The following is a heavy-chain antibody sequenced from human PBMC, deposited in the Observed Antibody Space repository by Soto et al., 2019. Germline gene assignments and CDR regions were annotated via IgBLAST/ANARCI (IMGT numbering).Heavy chain of an antibody. V-gene: IGHV3-23*01. J-gene: IGHJ6*02. D-gene: IGHD3-3*01. CDR3: AKNGDFWSWGMDV. Sequence: PGGSLRLSCAASGFTFSTYAMTWVRQAPGKGLEWVAIISSSGDGTYYVDSVKGRFTISRDNSRNTLNLQMNSPRAEDTAVYYCAKNGDFWSWGMDVWGQGTTVTVSS. CDR2: ISSSGDGT. CDR1: GFTFSTYA.